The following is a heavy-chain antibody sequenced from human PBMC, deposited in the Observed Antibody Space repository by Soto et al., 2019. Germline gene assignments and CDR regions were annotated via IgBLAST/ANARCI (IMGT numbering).Heavy chain of an antibody. D-gene: IGHD3-3*01. V-gene: IGHV1-18*01. CDR2: ISAYNGNT. Sequence: ASVKVSCKASGYTFTSYGISWVRQAPGQGLEWMGWISAYNGNTNYAQKLQGRVTMTTDTSTSTAYMELSSLRSEDAAVYYCARTRREGLPDSPYFDYWGQGTLVTVSS. J-gene: IGHJ4*02. CDR3: ARTRREGLPDSPYFDY. CDR1: GYTFTSYG.